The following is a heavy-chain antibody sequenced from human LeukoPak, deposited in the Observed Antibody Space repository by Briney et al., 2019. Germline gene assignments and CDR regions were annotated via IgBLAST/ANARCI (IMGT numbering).Heavy chain of an antibody. V-gene: IGHV5-51*01. J-gene: IGHJ4*02. D-gene: IGHD3-10*01. Sequence: GESLQISYQGSGYSFTTYWIGWVRQMPGKGLECMGIIYPGDSNTRYSPSFQGQVTISADKSINTAYLQWSSLKASDTAMYYCARLGTYWSNYYFEYWGQGTPVTVSS. CDR1: GYSFTTYW. CDR2: IYPGDSNT. CDR3: ARLGTYWSNYYFEY.